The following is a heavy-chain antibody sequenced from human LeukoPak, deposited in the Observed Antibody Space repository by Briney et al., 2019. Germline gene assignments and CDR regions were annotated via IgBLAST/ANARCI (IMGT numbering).Heavy chain of an antibody. CDR3: ARESTAGYNSSWYGFRN. CDR1: GFTFSGYW. Sequence: GGSLRLSCAASGFTFSGYWMSWFRQAPGKGLEWVANKNQDGSEKYYVDSVKGRFTISRDNAKNSLFLQMGSLRVEDTAVYYCARESTAGYNSSWYGFRNWGQGTLVSVSS. D-gene: IGHD6-13*01. J-gene: IGHJ1*01. V-gene: IGHV3-7*01. CDR2: KNQDGSEK.